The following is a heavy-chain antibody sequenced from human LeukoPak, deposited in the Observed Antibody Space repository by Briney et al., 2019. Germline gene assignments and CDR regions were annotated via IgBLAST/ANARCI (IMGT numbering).Heavy chain of an antibody. CDR1: GFTFSSYS. V-gene: IGHV3-21*01. J-gene: IGHJ4*02. CDR3: ASGLAYCGGDCYGY. D-gene: IGHD2-21*02. Sequence: GGSLRLSCAASGFTFSSYSMNWVRQAPGKGLEWVSSISSSSSYIYYADSVKSRFTIFRDNAKNSLYLQMNSLRAEDTAVYYCASGLAYCGGDCYGYWGQGTLVTVPS. CDR2: ISSSSSYI.